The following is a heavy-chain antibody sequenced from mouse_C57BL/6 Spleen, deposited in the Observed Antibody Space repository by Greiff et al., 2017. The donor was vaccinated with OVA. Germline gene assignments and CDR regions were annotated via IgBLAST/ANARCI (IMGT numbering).Heavy chain of an antibody. CDR2: IYPGDGDT. CDR3: ARGGGSGYSD. V-gene: IGHV1-82*01. CDR1: GYAFSSSW. J-gene: IGHJ2*01. D-gene: IGHD3-2*02. Sequence: QVQLQQSGPELVKPGASVKISCKASGYAFSSSWMNWVKQRPGKGLEWIGRIYPGDGDTNYNGKFKGKATLTADKSSSTAYMQLSSLTSEDSAVYFCARGGGSGYSDWGQGTTLTVSS.